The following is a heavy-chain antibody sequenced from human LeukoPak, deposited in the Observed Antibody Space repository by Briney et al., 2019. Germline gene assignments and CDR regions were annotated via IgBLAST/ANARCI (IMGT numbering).Heavy chain of an antibody. CDR1: GGTFSSYA. CDR3: ARDLIAVAGSGLVDY. J-gene: IGHJ4*02. D-gene: IGHD6-19*01. V-gene: IGHV1-69*13. Sequence: VASVTVSCKASGGTFSSYAISWVRQAPGQGLEWMGGIIPIFGTANYAQKFQGRVTITADESTSTAYMELSSLRSEDTAVYYCARDLIAVAGSGLVDYWGQGTLVTVSS. CDR2: IIPIFGTA.